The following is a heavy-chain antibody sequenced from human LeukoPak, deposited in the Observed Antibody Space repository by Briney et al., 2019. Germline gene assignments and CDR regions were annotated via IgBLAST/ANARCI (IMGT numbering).Heavy chain of an antibody. CDR1: GFTFSNFW. Sequence: PGGSLRLSCAASGFTFSNFWMSWVRQAPGKGLEWVANINQDGSEKNYVDSVKGRFTISRDSAKNSLYLQMDSLRGEDTAVYYCARGGLYRYGGTSGDYWGQGTLVTVSS. CDR3: ARGGLYRYGGTSGDY. CDR2: INQDGSEK. J-gene: IGHJ4*02. D-gene: IGHD5-18*01. V-gene: IGHV3-7*01.